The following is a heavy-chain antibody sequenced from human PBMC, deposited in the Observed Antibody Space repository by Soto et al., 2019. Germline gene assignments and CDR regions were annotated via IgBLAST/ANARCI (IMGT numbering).Heavy chain of an antibody. D-gene: IGHD3-16*01. CDR3: VGDLALMADY. Sequence: PGGSLRLSCVASGFNLNTYGIYWVRQAPGKGLQWVAQILYDGSKKHYADSVRGRFTITRDNSKNTVYPQMDSLRVDDTAMYYCVGDLALMADYWGQGTLVTVSS. J-gene: IGHJ4*02. CDR2: ILYDGSKK. CDR1: GFNLNTYG. V-gene: IGHV3-30*03.